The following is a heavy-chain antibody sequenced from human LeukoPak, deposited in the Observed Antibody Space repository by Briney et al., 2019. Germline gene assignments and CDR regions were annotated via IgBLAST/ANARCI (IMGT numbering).Heavy chain of an antibody. Sequence: GASVKVSCKASGYTFTSYGISWVRQAPGQGLEWMGWIGAYNGNTNYAQKLQGRVTMTTDTSTSTAYMELRSLRSDDTAVYYCARGSPRALRYFDWHKNYYYYGMDVWGKGTTVTVSS. D-gene: IGHD3-9*01. CDR2: IGAYNGNT. J-gene: IGHJ6*04. V-gene: IGHV1-18*04. CDR1: GYTFTSYG. CDR3: ARGSPRALRYFDWHKNYYYYGMDV.